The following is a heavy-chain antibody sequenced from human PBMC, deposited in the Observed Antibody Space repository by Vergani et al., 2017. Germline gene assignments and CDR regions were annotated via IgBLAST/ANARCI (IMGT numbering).Heavy chain of an antibody. J-gene: IGHJ6*02. CDR3: ARVMYLDEASTGYRLEGIDI. CDR2: IYSTGST. CDR1: GGSFNTYY. Sequence: QVQLEESGPGLVKPSETLSLTCTVSGGSFNTYYWSWIRQSPGKGLEWIGYIYSTGSTNYNPSLNSRVTMSVDTSKNQFSLKLRSVTAADTAVYFCARVMYLDEASTGYRLEGIDIWGQGTTVTISS. V-gene: IGHV4-59*13. D-gene: IGHD3-9*01.